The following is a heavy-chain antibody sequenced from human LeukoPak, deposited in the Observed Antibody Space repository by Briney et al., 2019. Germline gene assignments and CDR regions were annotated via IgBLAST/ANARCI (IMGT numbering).Heavy chain of an antibody. J-gene: IGHJ6*03. V-gene: IGHV4-59*01. D-gene: IGHD3-22*01. CDR2: IYYSGST. CDR3: ARAYYDSSDYYPRGGYYYYYYMDV. CDR1: GGSISSYY. Sequence: PSETLSLTCTVSGGSISSYYWSWIRQPPGKGLEWIGYIYYSGSTNYNPSLKSRVTISVDTSKNQFSLKLSSVTAADTAVYYCARAYYDSSDYYPRGGYYYYYYMDVWGKGTTVTVSS.